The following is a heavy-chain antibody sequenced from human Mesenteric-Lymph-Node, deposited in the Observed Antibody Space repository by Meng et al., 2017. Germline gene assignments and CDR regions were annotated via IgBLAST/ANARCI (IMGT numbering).Heavy chain of an antibody. D-gene: IGHD3-22*01. CDR2: IIPIFGTA. Sequence: SLMVFCYASGYTSTSYSFSWLRQAPGQGLVWLGGIIPIFGTANYAQKFQGRFTITTDESTSTAYMEMSSLRSEDTAVYYCARFPHYYDSSGYSDYYYYYGKDVWGQGTTVTVSS. J-gene: IGHJ6*02. V-gene: IGHV1-69*05. CDR1: GYTSTSYS. CDR3: ARFPHYYDSSGYSDYYYYYGKDV.